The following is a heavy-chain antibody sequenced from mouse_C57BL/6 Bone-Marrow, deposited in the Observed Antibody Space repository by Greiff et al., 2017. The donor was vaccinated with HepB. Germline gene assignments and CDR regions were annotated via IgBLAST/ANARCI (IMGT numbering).Heavy chain of an antibody. Sequence: EVKLQESGPELVKPGASVKISCKASGYTFTDYYMNWVKQSHGKSLEWIGDLNPNNGGNSYNQKFKGKATLTVDQSSSTDYMELRSLTSEDSAVYYCASHPQAYYAMDYWGQGTSVTVSS. V-gene: IGHV1-26*01. CDR2: LNPNNGGN. J-gene: IGHJ4*01. CDR1: GYTFTDYY. D-gene: IGHD3-2*02. CDR3: ASHPQAYYAMDY.